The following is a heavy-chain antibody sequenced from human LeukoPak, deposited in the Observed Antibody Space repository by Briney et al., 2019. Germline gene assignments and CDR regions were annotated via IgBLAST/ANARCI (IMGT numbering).Heavy chain of an antibody. D-gene: IGHD6-13*01. CDR2: INPNSGGT. Sequence: ASVKVSCKASGYTFTGYYMHWVRQAPGQGLEWMGWINPNSGGTNYAQKFQGRVTMTRDTSISTAYMELSRLRSDDTAVYYCAREGGIAAAGIFDYWSQGTLVTVSS. J-gene: IGHJ4*02. CDR3: AREGGIAAAGIFDY. CDR1: GYTFTGYY. V-gene: IGHV1-2*02.